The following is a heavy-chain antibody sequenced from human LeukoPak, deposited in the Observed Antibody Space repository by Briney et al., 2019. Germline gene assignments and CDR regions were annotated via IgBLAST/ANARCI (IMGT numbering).Heavy chain of an antibody. Sequence: GGSLRLSCAAPGFTFSSYAMSWVRQAPGKGLEWVSAISGSGGSTYYADSVKGRFTISRDNSKNTLYLQMNSLRAEDTAVYYCAEAPPYYDFWSGYYHGSGSYYDYWGQGTLVTVSS. V-gene: IGHV3-23*01. D-gene: IGHD3-3*01. CDR3: AEAPPYYDFWSGYYHGSGSYYDY. J-gene: IGHJ4*02. CDR1: GFTFSSYA. CDR2: ISGSGGST.